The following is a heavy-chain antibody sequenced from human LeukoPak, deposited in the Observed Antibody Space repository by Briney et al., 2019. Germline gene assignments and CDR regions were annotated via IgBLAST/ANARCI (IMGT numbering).Heavy chain of an antibody. Sequence: GGSLRLSCAASGFTFSSYAMSWVRQAPGKGLVWVSRINSDGSSTSYADSVKGRFTISRDNAKNTLYLQMNSLRAEDTAVYYCASDAIIAAAVSTDYWGQGTLVTVSS. CDR3: ASDAIIAAAVSTDY. V-gene: IGHV3-74*01. D-gene: IGHD6-13*01. J-gene: IGHJ4*02. CDR1: GFTFSSYA. CDR2: INSDGSST.